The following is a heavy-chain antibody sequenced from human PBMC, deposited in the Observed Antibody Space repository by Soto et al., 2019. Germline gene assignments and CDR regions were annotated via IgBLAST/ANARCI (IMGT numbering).Heavy chain of an antibody. J-gene: IGHJ4*02. V-gene: IGHV3-30*03. CDR3: ARDLYSYGYPDY. CDR2: MSYDGSRK. D-gene: IGHD5-18*01. CDR1: GFIFGAYG. Sequence: SCAASGFIFGAYGMHWVRQAPGKGLEWVAVMSYDGSRKYYADSVKGRFTISGDNSNNTLSLEMNSLRTEDTAVYYCARDLYSYGYPDYWGQGTLVTVSS.